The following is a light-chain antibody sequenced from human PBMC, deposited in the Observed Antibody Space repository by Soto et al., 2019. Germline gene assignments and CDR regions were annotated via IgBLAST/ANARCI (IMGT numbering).Light chain of an antibody. Sequence: FRSPQSPDHLNMYPGDRATLSCRASQSISSHLAWYQQRPGQVVRLLIYDASHRATGIPVRFSGSGSGTDFTLTINNLEPDDFAVYNWLQRFDVLTFGGRANVDI. CDR1: QSISSH. J-gene: IGKJ4*01. CDR3: LQRFDVLT. V-gene: IGKV3-11*01. CDR2: DAS.